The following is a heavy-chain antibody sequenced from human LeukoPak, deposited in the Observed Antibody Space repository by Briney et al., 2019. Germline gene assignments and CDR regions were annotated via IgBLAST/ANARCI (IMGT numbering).Heavy chain of an antibody. CDR3: ARGGDSSGYEGRFDP. J-gene: IGHJ5*02. CDR1: GGSISSAGYS. V-gene: IGHV4-30-4*07. CDR2: IYYTGST. Sequence: SETLSLTCAVSGGSISSAGYSWSWIRQPPGKGLEWIGYIYYTGSTYYNPSPKSRITISLHTSKNQFSLKLSSVTAADTAVYYCARGGDSSGYEGRFDPWGQGTLVTVSS. D-gene: IGHD3-22*01.